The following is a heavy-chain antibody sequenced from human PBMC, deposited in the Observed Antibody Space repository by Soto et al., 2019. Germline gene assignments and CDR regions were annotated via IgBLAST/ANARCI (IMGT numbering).Heavy chain of an antibody. J-gene: IGHJ4*02. D-gene: IGHD3-16*01. CDR3: ASGLGWQSDY. CDR1: GFTFPNYW. CDR2: IKQDGSER. Sequence: QAGGSLRLSCAASGFTFPNYWMSWVRQAPGKGLEWVANIKQDGSERYYVDSVKGRFTVSRDNAKYTLFLQMNSLRVEDTAVYYCASGLGWQSDYWGQGTLVTVSS. V-gene: IGHV3-7*01.